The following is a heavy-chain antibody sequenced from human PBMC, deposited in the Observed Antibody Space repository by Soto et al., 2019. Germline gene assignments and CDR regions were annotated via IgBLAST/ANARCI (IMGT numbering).Heavy chain of an antibody. J-gene: IGHJ5*02. D-gene: IGHD3-22*01. CDR3: ARDRGPSSGYYPYWFDP. CDR2: IIPIFGTA. V-gene: IGHV1-69*12. Sequence: QVQLVQSGAEVKKPGSSVKVSCKASGGTFSSYAITWVRQAPGQGLEWMGGIIPIFGTANYAQKFQARVTVPADDSTGTAYMEVTGLRSEDPAVYYCARDRGPSSGYYPYWFDPWGQGTLVTVSS. CDR1: GGTFSSYA.